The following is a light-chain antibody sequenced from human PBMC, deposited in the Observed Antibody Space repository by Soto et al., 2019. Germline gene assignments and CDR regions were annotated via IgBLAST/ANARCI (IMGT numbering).Light chain of an antibody. V-gene: IGKV3-11*01. CDR1: QSVSSS. Sequence: EIVVTQSPATLSVSPGERVTLSCRASQSVSSSLAWYQQKPGQAPRLLIYDASNRATGIPARFSGSGSGTDFTLTISSLEPEDFAVYYCQQRSNWPPEVTFGQGTRLEIK. CDR2: DAS. J-gene: IGKJ5*01. CDR3: QQRSNWPPEVT.